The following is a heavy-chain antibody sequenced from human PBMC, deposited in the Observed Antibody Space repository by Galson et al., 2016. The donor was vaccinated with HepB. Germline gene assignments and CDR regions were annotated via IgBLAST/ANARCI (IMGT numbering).Heavy chain of an antibody. D-gene: IGHD2/OR15-2a*01. V-gene: IGHV3-53*04. CDR2: IYSSGAT. J-gene: IGHJ4*02. CDR1: GFSVTSSY. Sequence: SLRLSCAASGFSVTSSYMSWVRQAPGKGLEWVSVIYSSGATYYAESVEGRFIISRHNSRNTVDLQMSSLRAEDTAFYYCARGLVGSTTAFDYWGQGTLVTVSS. CDR3: ARGLVGSTTAFDY.